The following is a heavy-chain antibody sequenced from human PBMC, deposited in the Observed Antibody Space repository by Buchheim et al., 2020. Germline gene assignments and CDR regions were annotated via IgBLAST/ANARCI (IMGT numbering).Heavy chain of an antibody. J-gene: IGHJ4*02. D-gene: IGHD3-16*01. CDR2: VYSSGVT. V-gene: IGHV4-31*03. CDR1: GASISSGNYY. Sequence: QVQLQESGPGLVKPAQTLSLICSVSGASISSGNYYWNWIRQRPGQGLEWIGYVYSSGVTYYRPSLRSRLAISLDTSQNQFSLRLRSVTAADTAVYYCATSRRGTPLVDWGQGSL. CDR3: ATSRRGTPLVD.